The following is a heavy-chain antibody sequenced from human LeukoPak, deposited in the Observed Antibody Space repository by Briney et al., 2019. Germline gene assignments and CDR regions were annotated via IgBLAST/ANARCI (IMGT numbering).Heavy chain of an antibody. Sequence: GGSLRLSCTASGFTFSTHALTWVRQAPGKGPEWVSSISGNGRTTYYSDSVRGRFTISRDNSRNTLYPQMDSLRADDTAVYYCVSRGGASVFYYFDFWGQGTLVTVSS. CDR2: ISGNGRTT. CDR1: GFTFSTHA. V-gene: IGHV3-23*01. J-gene: IGHJ4*02. D-gene: IGHD2/OR15-2a*01. CDR3: VSRGGASVFYYFDF.